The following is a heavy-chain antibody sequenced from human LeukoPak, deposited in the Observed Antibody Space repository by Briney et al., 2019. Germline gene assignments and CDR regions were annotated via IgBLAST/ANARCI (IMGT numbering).Heavy chain of an antibody. V-gene: IGHV4-34*01. D-gene: IGHD6-19*01. CDR2: INHSGST. Sequence: SETLSLTCAVYGGSFSGYYWSWTRQPPGKGLEWIGEINHSGSTNYNPSLKSRVTISVDTSKNQFSLKLSSVTAADTAVYYCARAPPPDSSGDNDYWGQGTLVTVSS. CDR3: ARAPPPDSSGDNDY. CDR1: GGSFSGYY. J-gene: IGHJ4*02.